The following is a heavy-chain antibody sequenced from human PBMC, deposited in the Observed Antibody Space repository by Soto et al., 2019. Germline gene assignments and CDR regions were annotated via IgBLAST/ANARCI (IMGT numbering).Heavy chain of an antibody. CDR1: GGTFSSYA. CDR3: AGDGTRGVLRFLAWLFPRTPYYYYGMDV. V-gene: IGHV1-69*06. Sequence: SVKVSCKASGGTFSSYAISWVRQAPGQGLEWMGGIIPIFGTANYAQKFQGRVTITADKSTSTAYMELSSLRSEDTAVYYCAGDGTRGVLRFLAWLFPRTPYYYYGMDVSGQGTKVTFSS. D-gene: IGHD3-3*01. CDR2: IIPIFGTA. J-gene: IGHJ6*02.